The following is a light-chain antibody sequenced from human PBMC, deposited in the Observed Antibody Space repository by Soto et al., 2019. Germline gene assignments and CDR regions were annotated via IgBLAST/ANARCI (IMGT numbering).Light chain of an antibody. CDR2: GAS. CDR1: QSVSSSY. CDR3: QQYGSSPIT. J-gene: IGKJ5*01. Sequence: EIVMTQSPATLSVSPGERSTLSCRASQSVSSSYLAWSQQKPGQAPRLLIYGASRRATGIPDRFSGSGFGTDFTLTISRLEPEDFAVYYCQQYGSSPITFGQGTRLEI. V-gene: IGKV3-20*01.